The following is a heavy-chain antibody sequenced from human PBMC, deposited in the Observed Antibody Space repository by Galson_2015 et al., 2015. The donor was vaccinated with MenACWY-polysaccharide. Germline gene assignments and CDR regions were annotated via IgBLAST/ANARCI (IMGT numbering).Heavy chain of an antibody. CDR3: AQGSSGYGR. Sequence: SLRLSCAASGFTFSSYAMSWVRQAPGKGLEWVSSISASGGTKHYADSVMGRFTISRDNSKNSLYLQMNSLRAEDTAVYYCAQGSSGYGRWGQRTLVTVSS. V-gene: IGHV3-23*01. D-gene: IGHD5-12*01. CDR1: GFTFSSYA. CDR2: ISASGGTK. J-gene: IGHJ4*02.